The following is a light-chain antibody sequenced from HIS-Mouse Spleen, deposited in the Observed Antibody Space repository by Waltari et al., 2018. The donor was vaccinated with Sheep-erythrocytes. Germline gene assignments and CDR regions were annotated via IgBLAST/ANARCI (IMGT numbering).Light chain of an antibody. V-gene: IGLV2-11*01. CDR3: CSYAGSYNHV. CDR2: DVS. Sequence: QSALTQPRSVSGSPGQSVTISCTGPSSDVGGYNYVSWYQQHPGKAPKLIIYDVSQRPAGCPVRFSGSKSGTTASLTISGLQAEDEADYYCCSYAGSYNHVFATGTKVTVL. J-gene: IGLJ1*01. CDR1: SSDVGGYNY.